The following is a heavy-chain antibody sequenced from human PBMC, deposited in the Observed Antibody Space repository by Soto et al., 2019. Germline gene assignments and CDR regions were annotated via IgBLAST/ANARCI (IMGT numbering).Heavy chain of an antibody. V-gene: IGHV3-33*08. CDR1: GFSFNTYA. J-gene: IGHJ5*02. Sequence: PGGSLRLSCVASGFSFNTYAMNWVRQAPGKGLEWVTVIWYDGSNQYYADSVKGRVIISRDNSKTMVYLQMNNLRAEDTAVYYCARGTSRDGYRLDLWGQGTLVTVSS. CDR3: ARGTSRDGYRLDL. D-gene: IGHD6-25*01. CDR2: IWYDGSNQ.